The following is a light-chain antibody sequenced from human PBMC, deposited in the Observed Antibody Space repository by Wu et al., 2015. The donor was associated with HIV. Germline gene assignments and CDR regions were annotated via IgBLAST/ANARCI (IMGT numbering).Light chain of an antibody. J-gene: IGKJ2*01. CDR3: QQSYSYPGT. Sequence: DIQMTQSPSSLSASVGDRITITCRASQSISNYLNWYQQKPGKAPKLLIYGSISLQSGVPSRFSGSGSGTDFTLTISSLQPEDFATYYCQQSYSYPGTFGQGTQLESK. CDR2: GSI. V-gene: IGKV1-39*01. CDR1: QSISNY.